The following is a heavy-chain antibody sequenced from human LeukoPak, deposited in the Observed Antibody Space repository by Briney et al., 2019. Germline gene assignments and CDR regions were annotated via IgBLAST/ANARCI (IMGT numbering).Heavy chain of an antibody. D-gene: IGHD3-9*01. J-gene: IGHJ3*02. Sequence: PGGSLRLSCAASGFTFSSYAMSWVRQAPGKGLEWVSAISGSGGSTYYADSVKGRFTISRDNSKNTLYLQMNSLRAEDTGVYYCAKELNLDYDILPRYYSGNAFDIWGQGTMVTVSS. CDR3: AKELNLDYDILPRYYSGNAFDI. V-gene: IGHV3-23*01. CDR2: ISGSGGST. CDR1: GFTFSSYA.